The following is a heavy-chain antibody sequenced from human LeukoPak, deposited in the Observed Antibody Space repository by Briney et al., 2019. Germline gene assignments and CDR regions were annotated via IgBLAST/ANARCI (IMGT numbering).Heavy chain of an antibody. J-gene: IGHJ4*02. CDR3: ARVPLV. CDR2: IYYTGST. CDR1: GRSISTGGYY. Sequence: PSETLSLTCTVSGRSISTGGYYWSWIRQNPGKGLEWIGYIYYTGSTYYSPSLKSRVTISVDTSKNQFSLKLTSVTAADTAVYYCARVPLVWGQGSLVTVSS. V-gene: IGHV4-31*03.